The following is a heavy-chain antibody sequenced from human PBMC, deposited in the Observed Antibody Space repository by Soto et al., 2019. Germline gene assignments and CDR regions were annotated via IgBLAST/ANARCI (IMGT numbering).Heavy chain of an antibody. V-gene: IGHV3-30-3*01. Sequence: GGSLRLSCAASGFTFSSYAMHWVRQAPGKGLEWVAIISYDGSNKYYADSVKGRFTISRDNSKNTLYLQMNSLRAEDTAVYYCASPHIGYCSGGSCYDFDYWGQGTLVTVSS. CDR3: ASPHIGYCSGGSCYDFDY. CDR2: ISYDGSNK. D-gene: IGHD2-15*01. J-gene: IGHJ4*02. CDR1: GFTFSSYA.